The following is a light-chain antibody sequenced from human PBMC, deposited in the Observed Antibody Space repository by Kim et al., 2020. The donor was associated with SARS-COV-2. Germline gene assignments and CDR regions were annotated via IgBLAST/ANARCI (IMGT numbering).Light chain of an antibody. V-gene: IGLV10-54*01. J-gene: IGLJ3*02. CDR3: SAWDRSLSAWV. CDR2: RNN. CDR1: RNNVGDEG. Sequence: RQTATLTCTGNRNNVGDEGAAWLQQHQGHPPKLLSYRNNNRPSGISERFSASKSGNTASLTITGLQPEDEADYYCSAWDRSLSAWVFGGGTQLTVL.